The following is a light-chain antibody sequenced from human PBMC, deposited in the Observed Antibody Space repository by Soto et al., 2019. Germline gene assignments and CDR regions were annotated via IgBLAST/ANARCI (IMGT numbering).Light chain of an antibody. V-gene: IGLV2-11*01. CDR2: DVT. CDR1: SSDVGGYNY. Sequence: QSALTQPRSVSGSPGQSVTISCTGTSSDVGGYNYVSWYQQYPGKAPKLMISDVTKRPSGVPDRFSGSKSGNTASLTSSGLEADDEADYYCCSYAGSYTYVFGTGTKLTVL. CDR3: CSYAGSYTYV. J-gene: IGLJ1*01.